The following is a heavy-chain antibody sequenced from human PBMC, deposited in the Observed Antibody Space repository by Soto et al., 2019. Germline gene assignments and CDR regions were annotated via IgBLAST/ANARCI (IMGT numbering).Heavy chain of an antibody. CDR1: GYTFTGYY. D-gene: IGHD6-6*01. CDR2: INPNSGGT. CDR3: ARRIEYSSSPGAFDI. V-gene: IGHV1-2*04. J-gene: IGHJ3*02. Sequence: QVQLVQSGAEVKKPGASVKVSCKASGYTFTGYYMHWVRQAPGQGLEWMGWINPNSGGTNYAQKFQGWVTMTRDTSISTDYMELSRLRSDDTAVYYCARRIEYSSSPGAFDIWGQGTMVTVSS.